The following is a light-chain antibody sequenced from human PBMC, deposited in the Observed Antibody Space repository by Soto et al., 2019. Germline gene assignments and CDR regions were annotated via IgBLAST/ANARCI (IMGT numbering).Light chain of an antibody. V-gene: IGLV1-40*01. CDR3: QSYDSRLSGLVV. CDR1: SSDIGAGYD. Sequence: QSVLTQPPSVSGAPGQRVTISCTGSSSDIGAGYDVHWYQQLRGTAPKLLIYGDNNRPSGVPDRFSGSKSGTSAALAIAGLQAEDEADYYCQSYDSRLSGLVVFGGGTKLTVL. J-gene: IGLJ2*01. CDR2: GDN.